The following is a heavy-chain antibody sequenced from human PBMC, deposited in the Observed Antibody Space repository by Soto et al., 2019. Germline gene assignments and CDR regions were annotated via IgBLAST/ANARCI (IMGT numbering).Heavy chain of an antibody. Sequence: SVKVSCKASGGTFSSYAISWVRQAPGQGLEWMGGIIPIFGTANYAQKFQGRVTITADESTSTAYMELSSLRSEDTAVYYCARGSMGGTAVAGFWLDPWGQGTLVTVYS. D-gene: IGHD6-19*01. CDR1: GGTFSSYA. V-gene: IGHV1-69*13. J-gene: IGHJ5*02. CDR3: ARGSMGGTAVAGFWLDP. CDR2: IIPIFGTA.